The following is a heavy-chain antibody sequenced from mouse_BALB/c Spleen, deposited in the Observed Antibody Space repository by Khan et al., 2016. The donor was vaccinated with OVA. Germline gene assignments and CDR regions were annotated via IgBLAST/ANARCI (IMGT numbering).Heavy chain of an antibody. V-gene: IGHV1-54*01. CDR3: ARELGRRGFAY. CDR1: GYAFTNYW. Sequence: VQLQESGAELVRPGTSVKVSCRASGYAFTNYWIEWVKQRPGQGLEWIGVINPGSGGANYNEKFKDKASLTADKSSSTAYMQLSSLTSDDSAVYCCARELGRRGFAYWGQGTLVTVSA. D-gene: IGHD4-1*01. CDR2: INPGSGGA. J-gene: IGHJ3*01.